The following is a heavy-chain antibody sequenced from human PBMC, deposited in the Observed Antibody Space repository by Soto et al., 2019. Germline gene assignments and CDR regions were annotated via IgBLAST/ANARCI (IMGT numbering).Heavy chain of an antibody. CDR2: ISYDGSNK. Sequence: GGSLRLSCAASGFTFSIYGMHWVRQAPGKGLEWVAVISYDGSNKYYADSVKGRFTISRDNSKNTLYLQMNSLRAEDTAVYYCAREDSSGYYYCFDYWGQGTLVTVSS. V-gene: IGHV3-30*03. D-gene: IGHD3-22*01. CDR3: AREDSSGYYYCFDY. J-gene: IGHJ4*02. CDR1: GFTFSIYG.